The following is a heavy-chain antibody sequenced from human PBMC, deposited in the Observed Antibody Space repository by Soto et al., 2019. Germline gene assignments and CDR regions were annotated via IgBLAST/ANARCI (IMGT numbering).Heavy chain of an antibody. CDR3: ARRRIQLWSTQHYYYYGMDV. V-gene: IGHV4-39*01. CDR1: GGSISSSSYY. D-gene: IGHD5-18*01. Sequence: SETLSLTCTGSGGSISSSSYYWGWIRQPPGKGLEWIGSIYYSGSTYYNPSLKSRVTISVDTSKNQFSLKLSSVTAADTAVYYCARRRIQLWSTQHYYYYGMDVWGQGTTVT. CDR2: IYYSGST. J-gene: IGHJ6*02.